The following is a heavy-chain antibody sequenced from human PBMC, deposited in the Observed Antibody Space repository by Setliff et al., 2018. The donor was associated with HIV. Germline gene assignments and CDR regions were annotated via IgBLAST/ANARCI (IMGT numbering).Heavy chain of an antibody. CDR2: IYTSGST. Sequence: PSETLSLTCTVPGGSISSGSYYWSWIRQPAGKGLEWIGRIYTSGSTNYNPYLKSRVTISVDTSKNQFSLKLSSVTAADTAGYYCASVAAAGYYYCGMNVWGQGTTGTVSS. D-gene: IGHD6-13*01. V-gene: IGHV4-61*02. CDR3: ASVAAAGYYYCGMNV. CDR1: GGSISSGSYY. J-gene: IGHJ6*02.